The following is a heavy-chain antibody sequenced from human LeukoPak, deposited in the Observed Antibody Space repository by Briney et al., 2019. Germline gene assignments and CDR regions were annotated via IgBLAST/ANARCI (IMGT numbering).Heavy chain of an antibody. J-gene: IGHJ6*02. D-gene: IGHD3-22*01. V-gene: IGHV3-30-3*01. CDR2: ISYDGSNK. CDR3: ARERERYDSSGYYGHYYYYGMDV. CDR1: GFTFSSYA. Sequence: GGSLRLSCAASGFTFSSYAMHWVRQAPGKGLEWVVVISYDGSNKYYADSGKGRFTISRDNSKNTLYLQMNSLRAEDTAVYYCARERERYDSSGYYGHYYYYGMDVWGQGTTVTVSS.